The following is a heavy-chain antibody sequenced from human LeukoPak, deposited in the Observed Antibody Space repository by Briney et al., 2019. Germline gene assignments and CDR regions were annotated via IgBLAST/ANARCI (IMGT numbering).Heavy chain of an antibody. CDR1: GFTFRSYG. D-gene: IGHD1-26*01. Sequence: GGSLRLSCAASGFTFRSYGMHWVRQAPGKGLEWVAFVRYDGNNKYYADSVKGRFTIFRDNSRNTLYLQTNSLRTEDTAVYYCAKGYGWEASYYYYYMDVWGKGTTVTFSS. CDR3: AKGYGWEASYYYYYMDV. V-gene: IGHV3-30*02. J-gene: IGHJ6*03. CDR2: VRYDGNNK.